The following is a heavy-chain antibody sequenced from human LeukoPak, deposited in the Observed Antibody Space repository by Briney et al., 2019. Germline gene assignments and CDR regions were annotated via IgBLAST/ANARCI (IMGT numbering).Heavy chain of an antibody. V-gene: IGHV3-7*01. D-gene: IGHD2-15*01. Sequence: PGGSLRLSCAASGFTFSNYWMSWVRQAPGKGLERVANIKQDGSEKCYVDSVKGRFTISRDNAKNSLYLQINSLRAEDTAVYYCARDRWELLSNSYHYCGLDVWGQGTTVTVSS. CDR1: GFTFSNYW. CDR3: ARDRWELLSNSYHYCGLDV. CDR2: IKQDGSEK. J-gene: IGHJ6*02.